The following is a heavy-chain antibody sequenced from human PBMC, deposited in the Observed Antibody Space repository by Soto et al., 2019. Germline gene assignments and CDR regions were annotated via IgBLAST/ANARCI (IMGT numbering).Heavy chain of an antibody. CDR3: AKGYSSSWFFRLFDY. CDR2: ISGSGGST. J-gene: IGHJ4*02. Sequence: EVQLLESGGELVQPGGSLRLSCAASGFTFSSYAMRWVRQAPGKGLEWVSSISGSGGSTYYADSVKGRFTISRDNSKNTLYLQMNSLRAEDTAVYYCAKGYSSSWFFRLFDYWGQGTLVTVSS. V-gene: IGHV3-23*01. CDR1: GFTFSSYA. D-gene: IGHD6-13*01.